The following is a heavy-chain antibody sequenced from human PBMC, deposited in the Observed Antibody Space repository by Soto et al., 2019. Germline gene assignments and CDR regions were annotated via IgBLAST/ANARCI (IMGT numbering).Heavy chain of an antibody. Sequence: GGSLRLSCAASGFTFIDYYMSWILQAPWKGLEWVSYISSSGSTTYYADSVKGRFTISRDNSKNTLYLQMNSLTAEDTAVYYCAKDRSSTSCYAFDYWGRGTLVTVSS. V-gene: IGHV3-11*01. CDR3: AKDRSSTSCYAFDY. CDR1: GFTFIDYY. J-gene: IGHJ4*02. CDR2: ISSSGSTT. D-gene: IGHD2-2*01.